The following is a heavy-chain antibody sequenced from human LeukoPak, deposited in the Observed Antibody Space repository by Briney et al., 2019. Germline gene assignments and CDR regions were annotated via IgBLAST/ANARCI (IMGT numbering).Heavy chain of an antibody. CDR2: ISGSSTST. V-gene: IGHV3-23*01. J-gene: IGHJ4*02. D-gene: IGHD3-10*01. CDR1: GFTFSNYA. CDR3: VKDTGLIRGVPDY. Sequence: GGSLRLSCAASGFTFSNYAMTWVRQAPGKGLEWVSVISGSSTSTYYADSVKGRFTISRDNSKSTLYLQMNSLRAEDTALYYCVKDTGLIRGVPDYWGQGTLVTVSS.